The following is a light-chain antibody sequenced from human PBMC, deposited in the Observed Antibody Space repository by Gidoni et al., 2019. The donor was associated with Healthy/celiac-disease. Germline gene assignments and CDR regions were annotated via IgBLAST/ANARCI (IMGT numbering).Light chain of an antibody. CDR1: SSDVGGYNY. CDR3: SSYTSSSTVV. Sequence: QSALTQPASVSGSPGQSITISCTGTSSDVGGYNYVFWYQQHPGKAPNLMNYDVSNRPTGVSNRFSDSKSGNTASLTISVLQAEDEADYYCSSYTSSSTVVFGGGTKLTVL. CDR2: DVS. V-gene: IGLV2-14*01. J-gene: IGLJ2*01.